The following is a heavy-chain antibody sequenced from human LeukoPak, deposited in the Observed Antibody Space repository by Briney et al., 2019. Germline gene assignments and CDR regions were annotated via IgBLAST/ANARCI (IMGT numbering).Heavy chain of an antibody. V-gene: IGHV3-48*01. CDR2: ISSSSSTV. Sequence: GGSLRLSCAASGFTFSTYSMNWVRQAPGKGLEWVSYISSSSSTVYYLDSVKGRFTISRDNAKNSLYLQMNSLRAEDTAVYYCAKRRLAGATWTADAFDIWGQGTMVTVSS. J-gene: IGHJ3*02. D-gene: IGHD1-26*01. CDR1: GFTFSTYS. CDR3: AKRRLAGATWTADAFDI.